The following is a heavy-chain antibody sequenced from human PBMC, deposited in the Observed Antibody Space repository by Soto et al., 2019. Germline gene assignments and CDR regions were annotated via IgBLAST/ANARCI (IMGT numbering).Heavy chain of an antibody. J-gene: IGHJ4*02. CDR3: ARDPSIAAYNPFDY. V-gene: IGHV3-30-3*01. CDR1: GFTFSSYA. D-gene: IGHD6-13*01. CDR2: ISYDGSNK. Sequence: GGSLRLSCAASGFTFSSYAMHWVRQAPGKGLEWVAVISYDGSNKYYADSVKGRYTISRDNSKNTLYLQMNSLRAEDTAVYYCARDPSIAAYNPFDYWGQGTLVTVSS.